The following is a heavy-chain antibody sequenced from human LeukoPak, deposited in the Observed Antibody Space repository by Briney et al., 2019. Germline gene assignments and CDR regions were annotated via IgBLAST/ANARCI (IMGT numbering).Heavy chain of an antibody. CDR1: GYTFTNYG. J-gene: IGHJ4*02. D-gene: IGHD6-6*01. CDR3: ARDNSSCREN. CDR2: ISGYNGNT. Sequence: GASVKVSCKASGYTFTNYGISWVRQAPGQGLEWMGWISGYNGNTNYAQKFQGRVTMTTDTSTTTVYMELKSLTSDDTAVYYCARDNSSCRENWGQGTLVTVSS. V-gene: IGHV1-18*01.